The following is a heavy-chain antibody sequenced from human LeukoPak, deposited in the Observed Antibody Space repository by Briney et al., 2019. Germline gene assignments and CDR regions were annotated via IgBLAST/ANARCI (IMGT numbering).Heavy chain of an antibody. J-gene: IGHJ4*02. D-gene: IGHD3-10*01. CDR2: IWYDGSNK. Sequence: GGSLRLSCAASGFTFSSYGMHWVRQAPGKGLEWVAVIWYDGSNKYYADSVKGRFTISRDNSKNTLYLQMNSLRAEDTAVYYCARPRSGSGGGDPFDYWGQGTLVTVSS. CDR1: GFTFSSYG. V-gene: IGHV3-33*01. CDR3: ARPRSGSGGGDPFDY.